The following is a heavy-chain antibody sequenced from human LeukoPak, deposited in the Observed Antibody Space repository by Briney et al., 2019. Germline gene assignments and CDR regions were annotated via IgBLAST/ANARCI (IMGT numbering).Heavy chain of an antibody. CDR3: TRLDLLWFGELEVAIEVPDY. CDR2: SRSKGYGGKS. CDR1: GFSFGGYG. D-gene: IGHD3-10*01. Sequence: GRSLRLSCTGSGFSFGGYGLNWVRQAPGKGLEWLGFSRSKGYGGKSEYSASGRGTFSVARDKSKMIAYLQMNSLKTEATAVYYCTRLDLLWFGELEVAIEVPDYWGQGTLVTVSS. V-gene: IGHV3-49*04. J-gene: IGHJ4*02.